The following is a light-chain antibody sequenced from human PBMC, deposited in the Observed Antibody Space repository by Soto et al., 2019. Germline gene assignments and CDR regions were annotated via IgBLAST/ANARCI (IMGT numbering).Light chain of an antibody. Sequence: EIVLTQSPGTLSLSPGERATLSCRASQSVTSSYLAWYQQKPGQAPRLLIYGASSRATGIPDRFSGSGSETDFPLTIRRMEPEDFAVYYCQQYGNSPLTFGGGNKVEIK. V-gene: IGKV3-20*01. CDR2: GAS. CDR1: QSVTSSY. J-gene: IGKJ4*01. CDR3: QQYGNSPLT.